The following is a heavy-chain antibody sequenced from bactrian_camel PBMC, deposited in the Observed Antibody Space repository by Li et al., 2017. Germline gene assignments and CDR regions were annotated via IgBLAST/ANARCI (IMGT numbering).Heavy chain of an antibody. CDR1: GNTYSLNC. CDR3: AADPGVCDYSLARPPPKYAFGY. J-gene: IGHJ6*01. V-gene: IGHV3S54*01. Sequence: QVQLVESGGGSVQPGGSLRLSCAISGNTYSLNCLGWFRQAPGMEREQVAVFRYTFGRTTYYADSVKGRFTISRDDARNTVYLQMNNLKPEDTAKYYCAADPGVCDYSLARPPPKYAFGYWGQGTQVTVS. D-gene: IGHD4*01. CDR2: RYTFGRTT.